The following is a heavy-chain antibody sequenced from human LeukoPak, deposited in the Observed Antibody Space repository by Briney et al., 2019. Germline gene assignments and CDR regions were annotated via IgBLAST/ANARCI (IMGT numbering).Heavy chain of an antibody. D-gene: IGHD2-15*01. CDR2: IYWNDDK. Sequence: SGPTLVNPTQTLTLTCTFSGFSLSTSGVGVGWIRQPPGKALEWLALIYWNDDKRYSPSLKSRLTITKDTSKNQVVLTMTNMDPVGTATYYCARAIIVVVEDAFDIWGQGTMVTVSS. V-gene: IGHV2-5*01. CDR1: GFSLSTSGVG. J-gene: IGHJ3*02. CDR3: ARAIIVVVEDAFDI.